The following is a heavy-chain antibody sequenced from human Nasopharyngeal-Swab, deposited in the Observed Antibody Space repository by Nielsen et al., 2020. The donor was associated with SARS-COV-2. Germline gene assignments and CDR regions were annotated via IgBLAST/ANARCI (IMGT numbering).Heavy chain of an antibody. D-gene: IGHD6-19*01. CDR1: GFTFSSYG. CDR3: ARDKERAGYSSGWYGL. J-gene: IGHJ4*02. V-gene: IGHV3-33*01. CDR2: IWYDGSNK. Sequence: GESLKISRAASGFTFSSYGMHWVRQARGKGLEWVAVIWYDGSNKYYADSVKGRFTISRDNFKNTLYLQRNSLRAEDTAVYYCARDKERAGYSSGWYGLGGQGTLVTVSS.